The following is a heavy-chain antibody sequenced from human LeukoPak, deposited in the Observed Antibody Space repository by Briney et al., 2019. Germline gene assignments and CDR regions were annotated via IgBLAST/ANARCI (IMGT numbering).Heavy chain of an antibody. CDR3: ARDGDSWYMDV. J-gene: IGHJ6*03. V-gene: IGHV4-34*01. CDR1: GGSFSGYY. D-gene: IGHD7-27*01. Sequence: PSETLSLTCAVYGGSFSGYYWSWIRQPPGKGLEWIGSIYYSGSTYYNPSLKSRVTISVDTSKNQFSLKLSSVTAADTAVYYCARDGDSWYMDVWGKGTTVTVSS. CDR2: IYYSGST.